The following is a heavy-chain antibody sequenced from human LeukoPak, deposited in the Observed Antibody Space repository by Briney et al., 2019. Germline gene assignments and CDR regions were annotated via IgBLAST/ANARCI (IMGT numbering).Heavy chain of an antibody. Sequence: SETLSLTCTVSGGSISSYYWSWIRQPAGKGLEWIGRIYTSGSTNYNPSLKSRVTISVDKSKNQFSLKLSSVTAADTAVYYCASRVDTAMVTDYMDVCGKGTTVTVSS. CDR1: GGSISSYY. J-gene: IGHJ6*03. D-gene: IGHD5-18*01. CDR2: IYTSGST. CDR3: ASRVDTAMVTDYMDV. V-gene: IGHV4-4*07.